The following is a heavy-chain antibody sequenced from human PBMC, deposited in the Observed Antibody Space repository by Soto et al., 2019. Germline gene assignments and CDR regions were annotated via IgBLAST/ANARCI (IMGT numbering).Heavy chain of an antibody. V-gene: IGHV4-59*01. Sequence: SETLSLTCTVSGGSISSYYWSWIRQPPGKGLEWIGYIYYSGSTNYNPSLKSRVTISVDTSKNQFSLKLSSVTAADTAVYYCARDGPYYYGSGSPPGYYGMDVWGQGTTVTVSS. J-gene: IGHJ6*02. D-gene: IGHD3-10*01. CDR1: GGSISSYY. CDR2: IYYSGST. CDR3: ARDGPYYYGSGSPPGYYGMDV.